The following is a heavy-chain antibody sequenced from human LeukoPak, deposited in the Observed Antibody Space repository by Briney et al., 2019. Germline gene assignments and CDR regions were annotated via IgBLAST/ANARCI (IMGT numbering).Heavy chain of an antibody. CDR3: ARVIPPVTAFDY. D-gene: IGHD5-18*01. CDR1: GGSISSYY. CDR2: IYYSGST. Sequence: PSETLSLTCTVSGGSISSYYWSWIRQPPGKGLEWIGYIYYSGSTNYNPSLKSRVTISVDTSKNQFSLKLSSVTAADTAVYYCARVIPPVTAFDYWGQGTLVTVSS. V-gene: IGHV4-59*01. J-gene: IGHJ4*02.